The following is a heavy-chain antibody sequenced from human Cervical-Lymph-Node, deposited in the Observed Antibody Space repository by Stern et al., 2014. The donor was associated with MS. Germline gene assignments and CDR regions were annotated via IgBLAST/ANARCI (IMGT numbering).Heavy chain of an antibody. CDR2: INHSGST. Sequence: QVQLQQWGAGLLKPSETLSLTCAVYGGSFSGYYWSWIRQPPGKGLEWIGEINHSGSTNYNPSLKSRVTISVDTSKNQFSLKLSSVTAADTAVYYCARAVDGYNPNPRYFQHWGQGTLVTVSS. V-gene: IGHV4-34*01. CDR3: ARAVDGYNPNPRYFQH. CDR1: GGSFSGYY. D-gene: IGHD5-24*01. J-gene: IGHJ1*01.